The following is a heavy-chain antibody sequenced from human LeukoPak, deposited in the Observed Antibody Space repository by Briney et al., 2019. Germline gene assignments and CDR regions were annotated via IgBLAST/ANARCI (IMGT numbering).Heavy chain of an antibody. CDR3: ARRRYCSSTSCYPYYYYMDV. CDR1: GGSFSGYY. CDR2: INHSGST. D-gene: IGHD2-2*01. J-gene: IGHJ6*03. V-gene: IGHV4-34*01. Sequence: SETLSLTCAVYGGSFSGYYWSWIRQPPGKGLEWIGEINHSGSTNYNPSLKSRVTISVDTSKNQFPLKLSSVTAADTAVYYCARRRYCSSTSCYPYYYYMDVWGKGTTVTVSS.